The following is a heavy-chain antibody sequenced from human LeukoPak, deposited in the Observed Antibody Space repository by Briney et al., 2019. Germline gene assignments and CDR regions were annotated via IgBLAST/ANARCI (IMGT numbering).Heavy chain of an antibody. CDR1: GGSISSGSYY. D-gene: IGHD3-10*01. J-gene: IGHJ4*02. CDR2: IYYSGST. CDR3: ARRHFGSALRDY. V-gene: IGHV4-39*01. Sequence: SETLSLTCTVSGGSISSGSYYWGWIRQPPGKGLEWIGNIYYSGSTSSNPSLKSRVTISVDPSKNQFSLKLSSVTAADTAVYYCARRHFGSALRDYWGQGTLVTVSS.